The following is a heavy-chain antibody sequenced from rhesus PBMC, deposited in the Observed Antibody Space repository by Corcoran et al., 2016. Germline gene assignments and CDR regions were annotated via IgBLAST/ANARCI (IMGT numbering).Heavy chain of an antibody. J-gene: IGHJ5-2*02. D-gene: IGHD6-31*01. V-gene: IGHV4-80*01. CDR3: ARDEHSPGWALDV. CDR1: GASISYNW. Sequence: QVQLQESGPGLVKPSETLSLTCTVSGASISYNWWRGIRQPPGKGLEWIGEINGNGANTNYNPSLKSRVTISKDASKNQFSLKMTSVTAADTALYYCARDEHSPGWALDVWGRGVLVTVSS. CDR2: INGNGANT.